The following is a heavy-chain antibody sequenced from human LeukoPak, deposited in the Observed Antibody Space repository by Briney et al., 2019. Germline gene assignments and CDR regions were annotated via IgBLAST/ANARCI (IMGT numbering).Heavy chain of an antibody. CDR2: INTNTGNP. Sequence: ASVKVSCKASGYTFTSYAMNWVRQAPGQGLEWMGWINTNTGNPTYAQGFTGRFVFSLDTSVSMAYLQISSLKAEDTAVYYCARDGLLLYYYGSGSYYKGPMDVWGKGTTVTVSS. CDR3: ARDGLLLYYYGSGSYYKGPMDV. V-gene: IGHV7-4-1*04. CDR1: GYTFTSYA. J-gene: IGHJ6*03. D-gene: IGHD3-10*01.